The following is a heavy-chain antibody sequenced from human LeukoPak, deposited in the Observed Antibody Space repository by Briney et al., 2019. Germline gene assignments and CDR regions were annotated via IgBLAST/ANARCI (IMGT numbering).Heavy chain of an antibody. CDR2: LSGSGSTR. J-gene: IGHJ4*02. CDR3: AKAVVGATTGTKRGADS. Sequence: GGSLRLSCAASGFAFSSYAMSWVRQAPGKGLEWVSGLSGSGSTRYYADSVKGRFTISRDNSRNTLDLQMNSLRVEDTALYYCAKAVVGATTGTKRGADSWGQRTLVTVSS. CDR1: GFAFSSYA. D-gene: IGHD1-26*01. V-gene: IGHV3-23*01.